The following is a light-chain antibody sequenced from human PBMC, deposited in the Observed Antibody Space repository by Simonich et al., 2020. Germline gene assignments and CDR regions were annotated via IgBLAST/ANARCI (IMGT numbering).Light chain of an antibody. CDR1: QDISNY. Sequence: DIQMTQSPSSLSASVGDRVTITCQASQDISNYLNWYHQKPGKTPKLLIYDASNLETGVPSRFSGSGSGTDFTFTISSLQPEDIATYYCQQFNSYRITFGQGTRLEIK. CDR3: QQFNSYRIT. V-gene: IGKV1-33*01. J-gene: IGKJ5*01. CDR2: DAS.